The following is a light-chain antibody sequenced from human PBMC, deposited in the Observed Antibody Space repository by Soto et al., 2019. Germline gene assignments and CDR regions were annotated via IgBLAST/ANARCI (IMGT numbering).Light chain of an antibody. CDR1: SSDVGGYNY. CDR2: EVR. CDR3: SSYAGSNNLV. V-gene: IGLV2-8*01. J-gene: IGLJ2*01. Sequence: QLVLTQPPSASGSPGQSVTISCTGTSSDVGGYNYVSWYQQHPGKAPKLMIYEVRKWPSGVPNRFSGSKSGNTASLTVSGLQAEDEADYYCSSYAGSNNLVFGGGTKLTVL.